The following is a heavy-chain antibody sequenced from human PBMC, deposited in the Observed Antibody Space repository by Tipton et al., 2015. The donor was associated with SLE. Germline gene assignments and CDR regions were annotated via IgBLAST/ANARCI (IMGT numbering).Heavy chain of an antibody. CDR2: ISAYNGNT. CDR3: AREESYYDSSGPDY. CDR1: GYTFTSYG. Sequence: QSGSEVKKPGASVKISCKASGYTFTSYGISWVRQAPGQGLEWMGWISAYNGNTNYAQKLQGRVTMTTDTSTSTAYMELRSLRSDDTAVYYCAREESYYDSSGPDYWGQGTLVTVSS. J-gene: IGHJ4*02. V-gene: IGHV1-18*01. D-gene: IGHD3-22*01.